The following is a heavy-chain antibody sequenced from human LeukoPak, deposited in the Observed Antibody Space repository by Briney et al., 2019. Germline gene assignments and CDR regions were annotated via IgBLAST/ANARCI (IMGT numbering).Heavy chain of an antibody. V-gene: IGHV3-23*01. Sequence: GGSLRLSCTVSGFTVSSNSMSWVRQAPGKGLEWVSTISGSGDSIYYADSVKGRFTISRDNSKKTLYLQMDSLRAEDTAVYYCAKVGSIRYNWFDPWGQGTLVTVSS. CDR2: ISGSGDSI. CDR1: GFTVSSNS. CDR3: AKVGSIRYNWFDP. J-gene: IGHJ5*02. D-gene: IGHD6-13*01.